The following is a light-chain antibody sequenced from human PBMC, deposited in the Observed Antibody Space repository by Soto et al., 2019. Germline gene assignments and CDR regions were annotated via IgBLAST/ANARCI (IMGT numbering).Light chain of an antibody. CDR2: GAS. J-gene: IGKJ2*01. CDR1: QTLTTRF. CDR3: QQYADLPYT. Sequence: EIVLTQSPGTLSLSPGERATLSCMASQTLTTRFLAWYQQKPGQAPRLLIYGASSRATGIPDRFSGSGSGTEYTLTIRRLEPEDYAVYSCQQYADLPYTFGQGTTLEIK. V-gene: IGKV3-20*01.